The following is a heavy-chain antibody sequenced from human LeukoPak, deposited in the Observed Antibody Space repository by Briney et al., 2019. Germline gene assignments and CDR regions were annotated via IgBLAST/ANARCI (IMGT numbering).Heavy chain of an antibody. D-gene: IGHD6-19*01. V-gene: IGHV1-2*02. CDR3: ARDIGSGWYWIGGNY. CDR1: GYTFTDYY. CDR2: IAPHSGDT. J-gene: IGHJ4*02. Sequence: ASVKVSCKASGYTFTDYYMHWVRQAPGQGLEWMGWIAPHSGDTNYAQKFQGRVTMTRGTSISTAHMELSRLKSDDTAVYYCARDIGSGWYWIGGNYWGQGTLVTVSS.